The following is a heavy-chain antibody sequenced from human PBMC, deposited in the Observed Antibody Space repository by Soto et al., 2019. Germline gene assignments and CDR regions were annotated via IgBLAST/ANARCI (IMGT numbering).Heavy chain of an antibody. J-gene: IGHJ4*02. CDR1: GFTFSSYG. CDR2: IWYDGSNK. V-gene: IGHV3-33*01. CDR3: ARGGRYSSGWYESNPYFDY. Sequence: QVQLVESGGGVVQPGRSLRLSCAASGFTFSSYGMHWVRQAPGKGLEWVAVIWYDGSNKYYADSVKGRFTISRDNSKNTLYLQMNSLRAEDTAVYYCARGGRYSSGWYESNPYFDYWGQGTLVTVSS. D-gene: IGHD6-19*01.